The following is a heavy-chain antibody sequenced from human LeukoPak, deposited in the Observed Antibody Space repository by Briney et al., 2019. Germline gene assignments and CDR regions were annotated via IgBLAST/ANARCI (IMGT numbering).Heavy chain of an antibody. D-gene: IGHD2-2*01. Sequence: SVKVSCKASGGTFSSYAISWVRQAPGQGLEWMGGIIPIFGTANYAQKFQGRVTITADESTSTAYMELSSLRSEDTAVYYCARPVEYCSSTSCYWFDPWGQGTLVTVSS. CDR3: ARPVEYCSSTSCYWFDP. CDR1: GGTFSSYA. CDR2: IIPIFGTA. J-gene: IGHJ5*02. V-gene: IGHV1-69*13.